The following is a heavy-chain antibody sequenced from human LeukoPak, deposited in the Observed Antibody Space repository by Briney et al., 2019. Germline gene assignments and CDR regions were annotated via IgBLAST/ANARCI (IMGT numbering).Heavy chain of an antibody. V-gene: IGHV1-69*13. CDR3: ARDEEAVFDY. CDR1: GGTFSSYA. J-gene: IGHJ4*02. CDR2: IIPIFGTA. Sequence: ASVKVPCKASGGTFSSYAISWVRQAPGQGLEWMGGIIPIFGTANYAQKFQGRVTITADESTSTAYMELSSLRSEDTAVYYCARDEEAVFDYWGQGTLVTVSS.